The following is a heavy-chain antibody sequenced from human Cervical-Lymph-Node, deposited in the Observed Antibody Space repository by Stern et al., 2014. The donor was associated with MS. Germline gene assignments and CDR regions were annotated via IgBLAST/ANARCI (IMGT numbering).Heavy chain of an antibody. J-gene: IGHJ5*02. CDR2: IYPGDSDT. Sequence: EVQLVESGAEVKKPGESLKISCQGSGYSFTNYWIIWVRQMPGKGLEWMGSIYPGDSDTRYSPSFQGTVTFSADKSISPAYLQWSSLKASDTAMYYCARRGSSRWFDPWGQGTLVTVSS. CDR1: GYSFTNYW. D-gene: IGHD1-26*01. V-gene: IGHV5-51*01. CDR3: ARRGSSRWFDP.